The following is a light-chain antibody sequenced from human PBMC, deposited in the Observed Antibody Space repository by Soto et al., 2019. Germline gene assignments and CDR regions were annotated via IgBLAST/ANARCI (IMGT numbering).Light chain of an antibody. CDR1: QSVSSS. CDR3: QQRSNWL. CDR2: DAS. V-gene: IGKV3-11*01. Sequence: EIVLTQSPATLSLSPGERATLSCRASQSVSSSLAWYQQKPGQAPRLLIYDASNRATGIPARFSGSGSGTDFTLTISNLEPDDFAVYYCQQRSNWLFGGGTKVDIK. J-gene: IGKJ4*01.